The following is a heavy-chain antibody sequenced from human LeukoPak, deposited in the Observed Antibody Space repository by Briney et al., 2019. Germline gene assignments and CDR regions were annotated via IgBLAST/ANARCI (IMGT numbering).Heavy chain of an antibody. CDR3: ASPRIAAAGIYGMDV. CDR1: GYTFTSYG. J-gene: IGHJ6*02. D-gene: IGHD6-13*01. Sequence: ASVKVSCKASGYTFTSYGISWVRQAPGQGLEWMGWISAYNGNTNYAQKLQGRVTMTTDTSTSTAYMELRSLRSADTAVYYCASPRIAAAGIYGMDVWGQGTTVTVSS. V-gene: IGHV1-18*01. CDR2: ISAYNGNT.